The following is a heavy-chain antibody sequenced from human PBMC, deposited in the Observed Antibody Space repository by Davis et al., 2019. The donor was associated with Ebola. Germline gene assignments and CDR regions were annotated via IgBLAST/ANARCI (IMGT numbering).Heavy chain of an antibody. Sequence: PGGSLRLSCAASGFTFSSYGMHWVRQAPGKGLEWVAVIWYDGSNKYYADSVKGRFTISRDNSKNMLYLQMNSLRAEDTAVYYCARESSAESCFDYWGQGTLVTVSS. J-gene: IGHJ4*02. D-gene: IGHD3-22*01. V-gene: IGHV3-33*01. CDR3: ARESSAESCFDY. CDR1: GFTFSSYG. CDR2: IWYDGSNK.